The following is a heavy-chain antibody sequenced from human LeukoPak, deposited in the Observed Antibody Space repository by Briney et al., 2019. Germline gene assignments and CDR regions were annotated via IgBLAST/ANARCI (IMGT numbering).Heavy chain of an antibody. CDR1: GFTFSSYS. V-gene: IGHV3-21*01. CDR2: ISSSSSYI. J-gene: IGHJ4*02. CDR3: ARVYYGSGSLDY. D-gene: IGHD3-10*01. Sequence: GGSLRLSCAASGFTFSSYSMNWVRQAPGKGLEWVSSISSSSSYIYYADSVRGRFTISRDNAKNSLYLQMNSLRAEDTAVYYCARVYYGSGSLDYWGKGTLVTVSS.